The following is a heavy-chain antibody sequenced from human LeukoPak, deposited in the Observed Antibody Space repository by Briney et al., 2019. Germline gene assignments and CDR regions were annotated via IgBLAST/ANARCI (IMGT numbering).Heavy chain of an antibody. J-gene: IGHJ4*02. CDR3: ARYSSGWYGLDLNGQRPFDY. CDR1: GYTFTGYY. Sequence: ASVTVSCTASGYTFTGYYMDWVRQAHGEGGGWVGWINPKGGGTKYAQKWEGRVTMTRDRSISTAYREVSRLRSDGTAVYYCARYSSGWYGLDLNGQRPFDYWGQGTLVTVSS. CDR2: INPKGGGT. V-gene: IGHV1-2*02. D-gene: IGHD6-19*01.